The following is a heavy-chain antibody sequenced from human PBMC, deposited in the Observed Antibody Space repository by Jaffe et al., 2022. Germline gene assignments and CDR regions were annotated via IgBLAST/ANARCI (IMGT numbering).Heavy chain of an antibody. CDR2: ISGSGTTI. J-gene: IGHJ4*01. Sequence: EVQLVESGGGLVQPGGSLRLSCAASGFTLSSYEMNWVRQAPGKGLEWVSFISGSGTTIYYADSVKGRFIISRDTAKNSLYLQMSSLRAEDTAVYYCARDIVETTRYFDYWGQGTQVTVSS. CDR3: ARDIVETTRYFDY. D-gene: IGHD1-26*01. CDR1: GFTLSSYE. V-gene: IGHV3-48*03.